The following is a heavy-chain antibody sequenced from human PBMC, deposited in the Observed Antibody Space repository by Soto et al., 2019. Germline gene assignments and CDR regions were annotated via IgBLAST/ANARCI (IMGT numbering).Heavy chain of an antibody. CDR2: ISSSGSTI. CDR3: ARGAYYYDSSGYYNY. V-gene: IGHV3-48*03. CDR1: GFTFSSYE. D-gene: IGHD3-22*01. Sequence: GGSLRLSCAASGFTFSSYEMNWVRQAPGKGLEWVSYISSSGSTIYYADSVKDRFTISRDNAKNSLYLQMNSLRAEDTAVYYCARGAYYYDSSGYYNYWGQGTLVTVSS. J-gene: IGHJ4*02.